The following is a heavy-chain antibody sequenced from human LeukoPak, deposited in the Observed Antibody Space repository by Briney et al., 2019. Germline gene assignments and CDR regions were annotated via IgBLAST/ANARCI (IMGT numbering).Heavy chain of an antibody. CDR2: INHSGST. D-gene: IGHD6-19*01. V-gene: IGHV4-34*01. Sequence: SETLSLTCAVYGGSFSGYYWSWIRQPPGKGLGWIGEINHSGSTNYNPSLKSRVTISVDPSKNQFSLKLSSVTAADTAVYYCARGDSSGWYDWYFDLWGRGTLVTVSS. J-gene: IGHJ2*01. CDR3: ARGDSSGWYDWYFDL. CDR1: GGSFSGYY.